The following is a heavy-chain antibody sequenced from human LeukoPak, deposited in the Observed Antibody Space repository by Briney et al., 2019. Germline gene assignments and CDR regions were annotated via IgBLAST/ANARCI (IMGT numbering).Heavy chain of an antibody. Sequence: SGGSLRLSCAGSGFTFSTYSMNWVRQAPGKGLEWVSPISSSSSYIYYADSVKGRFTISRDNAKNSLYLQMNSLRAEDTAVYYCAREKASTVTYDTFDIWGQGTMVTVSS. D-gene: IGHD4-17*01. CDR1: GFTFSTYS. CDR2: ISSSSSYI. J-gene: IGHJ3*02. CDR3: AREKASTVTYDTFDI. V-gene: IGHV3-21*01.